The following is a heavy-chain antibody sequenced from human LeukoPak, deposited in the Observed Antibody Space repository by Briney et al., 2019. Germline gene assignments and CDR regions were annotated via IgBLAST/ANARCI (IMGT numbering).Heavy chain of an antibody. V-gene: IGHV1-2*02. Sequence: GSVKVSCKASGYTFTGYYMHWVRQAPGQGLEWMGWINPNSGGTNYAQKFQGRVTMTRDTSISTAYMELSRLRSDDTAVYYCARGGYYGSGSYYRRELDYWGQGTLVTVSS. CDR1: GYTFTGYY. CDR3: ARGGYYGSGSYYRRELDY. CDR2: INPNSGGT. J-gene: IGHJ4*02. D-gene: IGHD3-10*01.